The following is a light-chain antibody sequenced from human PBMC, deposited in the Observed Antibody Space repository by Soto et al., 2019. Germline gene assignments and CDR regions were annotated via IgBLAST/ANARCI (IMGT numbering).Light chain of an antibody. J-gene: IGLJ1*01. CDR3: SSYAGSNTDYV. V-gene: IGLV2-8*01. CDR2: EVS. CDR1: SGDVGGYKY. Sequence: QSALTQPPSASGSPGQSVTISCTGTSGDVGGYKYVSWYQQHPGKAPKLMIYEVSKRPSGVPDRFSGSKSGNTASLTVSGLQAEDEADYYCSSYAGSNTDYVFGTGTKVTVL.